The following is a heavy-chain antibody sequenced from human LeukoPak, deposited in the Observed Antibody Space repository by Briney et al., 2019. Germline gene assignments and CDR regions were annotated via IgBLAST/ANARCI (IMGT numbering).Heavy chain of an antibody. CDR2: IIPIFGTA. V-gene: IGHV1-69*05. CDR1: GGTFNSYA. J-gene: IGHJ4*02. CDR3: ARGGDYYDSSGYYYDFDY. D-gene: IGHD3-22*01. Sequence: ASVKVSCXASGGTFNSYAISWVRQARGQGLEWMGRIIPIFGTANYAQKFQGRVTITTDESTSTAYMELSSLRSEDTAVYYCARGGDYYDSSGYYYDFDYWGQGTLVTVSS.